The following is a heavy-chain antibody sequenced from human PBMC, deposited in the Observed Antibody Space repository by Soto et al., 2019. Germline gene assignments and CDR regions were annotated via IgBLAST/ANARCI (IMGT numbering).Heavy chain of an antibody. CDR3: ARVGAHIVVVPAIEEGAFDI. J-gene: IGHJ3*02. V-gene: IGHV4-34*01. Sequence: QVQLQQWGAGLLKPSETLSLTCAVYGGSFSGYYWSWIRQPPGKGLEWIGEINHSGSSNYNPSLKRRVTISVDTSKNQLSLKLSSVTAADTAVYYCARVGAHIVVVPAIEEGAFDIWGQGTMVTVSS. CDR1: GGSFSGYY. CDR2: INHSGSS. D-gene: IGHD2-2*01.